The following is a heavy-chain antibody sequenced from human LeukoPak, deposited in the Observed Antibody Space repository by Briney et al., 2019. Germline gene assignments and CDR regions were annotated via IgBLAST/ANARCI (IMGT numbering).Heavy chain of an antibody. Sequence: SETLSLTFAVSGGSIGSRNWWSWVRQPPGKGLQWIGEIYQSGSSIYNPSLRSRVTMSVDKSKDQLSLKLSSVTAADTAVYYCARGIGAADFWGQGILVTVSS. CDR3: ARGIGAADF. D-gene: IGHD3-16*01. CDR2: IYQSGSS. CDR1: GGSIGSRNW. J-gene: IGHJ4*02. V-gene: IGHV4-4*02.